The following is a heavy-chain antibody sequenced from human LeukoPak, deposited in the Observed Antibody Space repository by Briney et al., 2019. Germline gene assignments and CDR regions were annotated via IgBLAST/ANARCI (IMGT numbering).Heavy chain of an antibody. CDR3: ARADTALVGIYYFDY. Sequence: GRSPRLSCAASGFSFSSYAMHWVRQAPGKGLEWVAVVSYAVYKKDYADSVKGRFTISRDNTKNTLSLQMNSLRPEDTAVYYCARADTALVGIYYFDYWGQGTLVTVSS. J-gene: IGHJ4*02. D-gene: IGHD5-18*01. V-gene: IGHV3-30*04. CDR2: VSYAVYKK. CDR1: GFSFSSYA.